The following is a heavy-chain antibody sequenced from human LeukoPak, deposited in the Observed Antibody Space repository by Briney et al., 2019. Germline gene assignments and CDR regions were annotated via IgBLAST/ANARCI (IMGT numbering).Heavy chain of an antibody. CDR1: GYSFTSYW. Sequence: GESLKISCKGSGYSFTSYWIGWVRQMPGKGLEWMGIIYPGDSDTRYSPSFQGQVTISADKSISTAYLQWSSLKASDTAMYYCATRPAPSYYDSSGYYFDRYFDLWGRGTLVTVSS. D-gene: IGHD3-22*01. V-gene: IGHV5-51*01. J-gene: IGHJ2*01. CDR2: IYPGDSDT. CDR3: ATRPAPSYYDSSGYYFDRYFDL.